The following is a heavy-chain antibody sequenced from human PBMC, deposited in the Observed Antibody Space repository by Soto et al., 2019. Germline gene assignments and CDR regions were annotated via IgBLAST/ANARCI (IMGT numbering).Heavy chain of an antibody. Sequence: QVQLEQSGAEVKQPGSSVKVSCKTSGGTFSTYAINWVRQAPGQGLEWMGAIIPLFGTADYSQKFQGRVTITADESTSTAYMELSSLRSDDTAVYFCARPKGTYSSGYYYFDFWGQGTLVTLSS. CDR3: ARPKGTYSSGYYYFDF. CDR1: GGTFSTYA. CDR2: IIPLFGTA. J-gene: IGHJ4*02. V-gene: IGHV1-69*01. D-gene: IGHD6-19*01.